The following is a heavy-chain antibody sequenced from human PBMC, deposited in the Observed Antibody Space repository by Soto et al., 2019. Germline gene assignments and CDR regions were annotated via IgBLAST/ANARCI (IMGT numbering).Heavy chain of an antibody. Sequence: HSQTLSLTCAISGDSASSNSAAWNWIRQSPSRGLEWLGRTYYRSKWYNDYAVSVKSRITINPDTSKNQFSLQLNSVTPEDTAVYYCAREDCWDSSPGHGNWLDPWGQGTLVTVSS. D-gene: IGHD6-13*01. CDR3: AREDCWDSSPGHGNWLDP. J-gene: IGHJ5*02. CDR2: TYYRSKWYN. V-gene: IGHV6-1*01. CDR1: GDSASSNSAA.